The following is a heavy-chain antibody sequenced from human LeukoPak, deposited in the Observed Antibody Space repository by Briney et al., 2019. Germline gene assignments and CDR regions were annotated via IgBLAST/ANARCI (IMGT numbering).Heavy chain of an antibody. CDR1: GGSFSGYY. V-gene: IGHV4-34*01. CDR2: INHSGST. J-gene: IGHJ5*02. D-gene: IGHD6-13*01. Sequence: SETLSLTCAVYGGSFSGYYWSWIRQPPGKGLEWIGEINHSGSTNYNPSLKSRVTISVDTSKNQFSLKLSSVTAADTAVYCCARALLIAAAGTRRFDPWGQGTLVTVSS. CDR3: ARALLIAAAGTRRFDP.